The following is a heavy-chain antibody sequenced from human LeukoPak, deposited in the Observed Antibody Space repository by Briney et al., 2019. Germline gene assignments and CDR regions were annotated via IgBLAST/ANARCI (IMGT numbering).Heavy chain of an antibody. CDR1: GYSFTTYW. CDR2: IYPGDSDT. D-gene: IGHD1-26*01. Sequence: GESLKISCKGSGYSFTTYWIGWVRQMPGKGLEWMGIIYPGDSDTRYSPSFQGQVTISADKSISTAYLQWSSLKASDTAMYYCARDPPLTWELLEDGADYWGQGTLVTVSS. CDR3: ARDPPLTWELLEDGADY. V-gene: IGHV5-51*01. J-gene: IGHJ4*02.